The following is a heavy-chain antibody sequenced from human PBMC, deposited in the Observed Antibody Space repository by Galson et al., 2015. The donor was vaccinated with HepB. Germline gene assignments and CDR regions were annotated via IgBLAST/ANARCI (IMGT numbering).Heavy chain of an antibody. D-gene: IGHD5-18*01. Sequence: SLRLSCAASGFAVSSNYMSWVRQAPGKGLEWVSVIYSGGSTYYADSVKGRFTISRDNSKNTLYLQMNSLRAEDTAVYYCARDLQLWLPGDYYYYGMDVWGQGTTVTVSS. V-gene: IGHV3-53*01. CDR3: ARDLQLWLPGDYYYYGMDV. CDR1: GFAVSSNY. J-gene: IGHJ6*02. CDR2: IYSGGST.